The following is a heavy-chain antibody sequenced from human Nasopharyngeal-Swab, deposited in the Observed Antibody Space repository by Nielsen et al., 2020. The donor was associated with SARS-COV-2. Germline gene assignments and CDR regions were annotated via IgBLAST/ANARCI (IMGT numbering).Heavy chain of an antibody. J-gene: IGHJ4*02. CDR3: ARGPSYGGFDF. V-gene: IGHV4-30-2*01. D-gene: IGHD4-23*01. Sequence: RQAPGKGLEWIGHIYHSGSTYYNPSLKSRVTISLDMSKSQFSLKVTSVTAADTAVYYCARGPSYGGFDFWGQGTLVTVSS. CDR2: IYHSGST.